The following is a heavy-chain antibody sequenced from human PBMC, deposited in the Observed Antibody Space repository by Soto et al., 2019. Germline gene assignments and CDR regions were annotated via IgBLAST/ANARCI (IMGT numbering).Heavy chain of an antibody. J-gene: IGHJ5*02. D-gene: IGHD2-15*01. CDR2: IYWDDDK. Sequence: QITLKESGPTLVKPTQTLTLTCTLSGFSLSTSGVGVGWIRQPPGKALEWLTLIYWDDDKRYSPSLKSRLTITKDTXXTXVXXTMTNMDPLDTATYSSALRRGYCSGGSCYSIWFDPWGQGTLVTVSS. CDR1: GFSLSTSGVG. V-gene: IGHV2-5*02. CDR3: ALRRGYCSGGSCYSIWFDP.